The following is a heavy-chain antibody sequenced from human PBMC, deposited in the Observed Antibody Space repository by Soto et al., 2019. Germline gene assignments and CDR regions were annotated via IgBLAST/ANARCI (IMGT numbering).Heavy chain of an antibody. Sequence: QVQLVESGGGVVQPGRSLRLSCAASGFTFSSYAMHWVRQAPGKGLEWVAVISYDGSNKYYADSVKGRFTISRDNSKNTLYLQMNSLRAEDTAVYYCERDKGRTGTDWFDPWGQGTLVTVSS. D-gene: IGHD1-7*01. CDR3: ERDKGRTGTDWFDP. J-gene: IGHJ5*02. CDR1: GFTFSSYA. CDR2: ISYDGSNK. V-gene: IGHV3-30-3*01.